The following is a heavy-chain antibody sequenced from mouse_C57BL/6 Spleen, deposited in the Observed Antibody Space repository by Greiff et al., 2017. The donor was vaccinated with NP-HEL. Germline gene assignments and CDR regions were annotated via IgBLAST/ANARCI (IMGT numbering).Heavy chain of an antibody. V-gene: IGHV5-6*02. J-gene: IGHJ2*01. CDR3: ERHDSYYGSSYYFDH. CDR1: GFTFSSYG. CDR2: ISSGGSYT. Sequence: DVMLVESGGDLVKPGGSLKLSCAASGFTFSSYGMSWVRQTPDKRLEWVATISSGGSYTYYPDSVKGRFTISRDNAKNTLYLQMSSLKSEDTAMYYCERHDSYYGSSYYFDHWGQGTTLTVSS. D-gene: IGHD1-1*01.